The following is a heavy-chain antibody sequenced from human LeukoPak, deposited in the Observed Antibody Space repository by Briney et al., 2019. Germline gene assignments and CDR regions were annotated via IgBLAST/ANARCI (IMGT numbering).Heavy chain of an antibody. V-gene: IGHV3-23*01. J-gene: IGHJ4*02. CDR1: GFTFSSYA. CDR2: ISGSGGST. D-gene: IGHD3-22*01. CDR3: ARVADSSGYYYPGFDY. Sequence: GGSPRLSSAASGFTFSSYAMSWVRQDPGKGLEWVSAISGSGGSTYYADSVKGRFTISRDNSKNTLYLQMNSLRAEDTAVYYCARVADSSGYYYPGFDYWGQGTLATVSS.